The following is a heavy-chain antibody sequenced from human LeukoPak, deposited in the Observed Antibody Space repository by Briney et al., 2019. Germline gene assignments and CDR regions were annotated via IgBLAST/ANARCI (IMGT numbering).Heavy chain of an antibody. J-gene: IGHJ4*02. CDR2: ISPDSGGT. CDR1: GYTFTGYY. D-gene: IGHD3-3*01. V-gene: IGHV1-2*02. Sequence: ASVKVSCKASGYTFTGYYIHWVRQAPGQGPEWMGWISPDSGGTNYAQKFQGRVTVTGDSSISTAYMELSGLRSDDTAVYYCARDSIRGVRLLDYWGQGTLVTVSS. CDR3: ARDSIRGVRLLDY.